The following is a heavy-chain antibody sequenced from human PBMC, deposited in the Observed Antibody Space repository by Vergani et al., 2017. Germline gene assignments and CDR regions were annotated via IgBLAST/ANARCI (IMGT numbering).Heavy chain of an antibody. CDR1: GGSFSGYY. D-gene: IGHD2-2*01. CDR2: INHSGST. J-gene: IGHJ3*02. Sequence: QVQLQQWGAGLLKPSETLSLTCAVYGGSFSGYYWSWIRQPPGKGLEWIGEINHSGSTNYNPSLKSRVTISVDTSKNQFSLKLSSVTAADTAVYYCARFNIVVVPAAQEGRAFDIWGQGTMVTVSS. CDR3: ARFNIVVVPAAQEGRAFDI. V-gene: IGHV4-34*01.